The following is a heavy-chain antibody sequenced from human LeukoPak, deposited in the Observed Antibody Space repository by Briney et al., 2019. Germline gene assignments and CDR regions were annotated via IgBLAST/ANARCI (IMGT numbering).Heavy chain of an antibody. J-gene: IGHJ6*03. V-gene: IGHV3-23*01. D-gene: IGHD6-19*01. CDR1: GFTFSSYG. CDR3: AKVSSGWSPYYYYYMDV. Sequence: GGSLRLSCAASGFTFSSYGMSWVRQAPGKGLEWVSAISGSGGSTYYADSVKGRFTISRDNSKNTLYLQMNSLRAEDTAVYYCAKVSSGWSPYYYYYMDVWGKGTTVTVSS. CDR2: ISGSGGST.